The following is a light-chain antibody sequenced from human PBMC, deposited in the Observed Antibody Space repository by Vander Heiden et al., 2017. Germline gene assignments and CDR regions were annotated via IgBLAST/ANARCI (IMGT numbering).Light chain of an antibody. CDR3: QQVNSFSWV. V-gene: IGKV1-12*01. CDR1: QGISNW. J-gene: IGKJ5*01. Sequence: DSQMTQSPSSVSASVGDRVTITRRASQGISNWLAWYQQKPGRAPKLLIYAASSLQSGVPSRFSGSGSGTDFTLTISSLQPEDFATYYCQQVNSFSWVFGQGTRLETK. CDR2: AAS.